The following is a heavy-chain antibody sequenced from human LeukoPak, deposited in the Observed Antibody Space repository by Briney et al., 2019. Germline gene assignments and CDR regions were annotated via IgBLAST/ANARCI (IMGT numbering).Heavy chain of an antibody. V-gene: IGHV3-48*03. CDR1: GFTFSSYE. CDR3: ARQMGSGRYFLVSDY. CDR2: ISSSGSTI. D-gene: IGHD1-26*01. Sequence: PGGSLRLSCAASGFTFSSYEMNWVRQAPGKGLEWVSYISSSGSTIYYADSVKGRFTISRDNSKNTLYLQMNSLRAEDTAVYYCARQMGSGRYFLVSDYWGQGTLVTVSS. J-gene: IGHJ4*02.